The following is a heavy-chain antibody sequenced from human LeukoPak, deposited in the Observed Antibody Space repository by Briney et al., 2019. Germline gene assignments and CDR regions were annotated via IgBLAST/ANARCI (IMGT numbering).Heavy chain of an antibody. D-gene: IGHD6-13*01. Sequence: PSETLSLTCGVSGGSFTKYYWSWIRQPPGKGLEWIGSIYYSGSTYYNPSLKSRVTISVDTSKNQFSLKLSSVTAADTAVYYCARDPGYSSSLFDYWGQGTLVTVSS. CDR1: GGSFTKYY. V-gene: IGHV4-39*02. J-gene: IGHJ4*02. CDR3: ARDPGYSSSLFDY. CDR2: IYYSGST.